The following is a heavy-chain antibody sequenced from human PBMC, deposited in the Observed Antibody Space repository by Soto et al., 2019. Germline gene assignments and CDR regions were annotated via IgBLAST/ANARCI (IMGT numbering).Heavy chain of an antibody. V-gene: IGHV1-69*13. Sequence: SVKVSCKASGGTFSSYAISWVRQAPGQGLEWMGGIIPIFGTANYAQKFQGRVTITADESTSTAYMELSSLRSEDTAVYYCASRLGYSSSRGWFDPWGQGTLVTVSS. CDR3: ASRLGYSSSRGWFDP. J-gene: IGHJ5*02. CDR2: IIPIFGTA. CDR1: GGTFSSYA. D-gene: IGHD6-13*01.